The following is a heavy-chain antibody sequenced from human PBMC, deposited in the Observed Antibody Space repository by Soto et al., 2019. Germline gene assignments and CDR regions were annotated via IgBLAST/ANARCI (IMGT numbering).Heavy chain of an antibody. CDR1: GCPLNSFW. V-gene: IGHV3-7*01. D-gene: IGHD2-2*01. CDR3: AREYCTSTSCPLDY. Sequence: PEGSLGLSFSASGCPLNSFWMSWFRQAPGKGLEWVANIKQDGSEKYYVDSVKGRFTISRDNAKNSLYLQMNSLRAEYTADYYFAREYCTSTSCPLDYWDQGT. J-gene: IGHJ4*02. CDR2: IKQDGSEK.